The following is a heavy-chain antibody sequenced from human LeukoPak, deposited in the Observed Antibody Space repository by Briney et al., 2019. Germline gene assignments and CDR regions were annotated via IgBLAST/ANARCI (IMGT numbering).Heavy chain of an antibody. V-gene: IGHV4-59*01. CDR1: GGSISSYY. J-gene: IGHJ5*02. CDR3: ARESIAVAGTSPYNWFDP. CDR2: IYYSGST. D-gene: IGHD6-19*01. Sequence: SETLSLTCTVSGGSISSYYWSWIRQPPGKGLEWIGYIYYSGSTNHNPSLKSRVTISVDTSKNQFSLKLSSVTAADTAVYYCARESIAVAGTSPYNWFDPWGQGTLVTVSS.